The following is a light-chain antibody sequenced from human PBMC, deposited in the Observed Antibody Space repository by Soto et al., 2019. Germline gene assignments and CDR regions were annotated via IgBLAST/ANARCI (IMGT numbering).Light chain of an antibody. CDR1: QGISNC. CDR2: AAS. V-gene: IGKV1-12*01. J-gene: IGKJ5*01. Sequence: DIQMTQSPSSGSASVGDRATICCRASQGISNCLAWYQQKPVQAPKVLIYAASNFESGVPYKFSVSGSGTDFTLTISSLQPEDFAVYYCQQARRFPITFGQGTRLEIK. CDR3: QQARRFPIT.